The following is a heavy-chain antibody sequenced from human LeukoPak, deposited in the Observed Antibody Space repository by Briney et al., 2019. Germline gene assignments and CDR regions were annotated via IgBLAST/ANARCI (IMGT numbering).Heavy chain of an antibody. V-gene: IGHV1-69*13. D-gene: IGHD3-3*01. CDR1: GDSINTYT. J-gene: IGHJ6*02. CDR3: ARDKFLEWSSGFYGMDV. CDR2: INPISGTA. Sequence: SVKVSCKASGDSINTYTINWVRQAPGQGLEWMGGINPISGTANYAQKFQGKVTITADGSTSTAYMELSSLRSEDTAVYYCARDKFLEWSSGFYGMDVWGQGTTVMVSS.